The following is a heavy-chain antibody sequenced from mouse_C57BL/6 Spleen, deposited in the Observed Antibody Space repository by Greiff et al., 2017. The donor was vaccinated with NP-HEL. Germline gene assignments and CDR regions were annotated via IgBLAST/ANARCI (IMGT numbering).Heavy chain of an antibody. CDR1: GYTFTDYY. V-gene: IGHV1-19*01. J-gene: IGHJ4*01. CDR3: ASGDYDVYAMDY. Sequence: VQLQQSGPVLVKPGASVKMSCKASGYTFTDYYMNWVKQSHGKSLEWIGVINPYNGGTSYNQKFKGKATLTVDKSSSTAYMELNSLTSEDSAVYYCASGDYDVYAMDYWGQGTSVTVSS. D-gene: IGHD2-4*01. CDR2: INPYNGGT.